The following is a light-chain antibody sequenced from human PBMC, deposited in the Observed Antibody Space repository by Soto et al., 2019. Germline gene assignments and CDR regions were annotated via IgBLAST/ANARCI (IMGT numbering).Light chain of an antibody. J-gene: IGKJ5*01. CDR3: QQRNNWPPIT. V-gene: IGKV3-11*01. Sequence: EIVLTQSPATLSLSPGERATLSCRASQNINSGLAWYQQRPGQAPRLLIYRASTRATGIPARFSGSGSGTDFTLTIDNLQPEDFAIYYCQQRNNWPPITFGQGTRLEIK. CDR1: QNINSG. CDR2: RAS.